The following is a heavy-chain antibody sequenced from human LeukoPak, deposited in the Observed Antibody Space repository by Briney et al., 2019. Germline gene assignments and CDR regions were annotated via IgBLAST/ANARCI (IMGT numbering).Heavy chain of an antibody. J-gene: IGHJ5*02. CDR3: AHRPSDIVVVPAVHGWFDP. Sequence: SGPTLVKPTQTLTLTCTFSGVSLSTSGVGVGWIRQPPGKALEWLALIYWNDDKRYSPSLKSRLTFTKDTSKNQVVLTMTNMDPVDTATYYCAHRPSDIVVVPAVHGWFDPWGQGTLVTVSS. V-gene: IGHV2-5*01. D-gene: IGHD2-2*01. CDR1: GVSLSTSGVG. CDR2: IYWNDDK.